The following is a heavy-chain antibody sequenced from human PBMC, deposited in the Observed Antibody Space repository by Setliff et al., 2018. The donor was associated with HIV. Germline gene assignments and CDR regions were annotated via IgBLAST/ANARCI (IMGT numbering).Heavy chain of an antibody. J-gene: IGHJ6*02. D-gene: IGHD5-18*01. CDR2: INPAGNPT. V-gene: IGHV1-46*01. Sequence: GASVKVSCKASGYTFTSYYMHWVRRAPGQGLEWMGIINPAGNPTSYAQKFQGRLTMTRDTSTNTVYMELSSLRSDDTAVYYCARRSGYSYGSYYYYGMDVWGQGTTVTVSS. CDR1: GYTFTSYY. CDR3: ARRSGYSYGSYYYYGMDV.